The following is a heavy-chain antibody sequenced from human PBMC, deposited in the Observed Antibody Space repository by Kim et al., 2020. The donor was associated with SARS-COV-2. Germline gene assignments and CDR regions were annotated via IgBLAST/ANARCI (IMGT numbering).Heavy chain of an antibody. CDR3: ARSLWIGSWELGNYFDY. J-gene: IGHJ4*02. CDR2: INPNSGGT. D-gene: IGHD1-26*01. Sequence: ASVKVSCKASGYTFTGYYMHWVRQAPGQGLEWMGRINPNSGGTNYAQKFQGRVTMTRDTSISTAYMELSRLRSDDTAVYYCARSLWIGSWELGNYFDYWGQGTLVTVSS. V-gene: IGHV1-2*06. CDR1: GYTFTGYY.